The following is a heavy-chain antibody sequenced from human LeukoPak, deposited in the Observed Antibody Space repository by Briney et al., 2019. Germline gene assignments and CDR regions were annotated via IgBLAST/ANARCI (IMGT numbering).Heavy chain of an antibody. CDR3: TTGVSWANGWYRSYYYYGMDV. D-gene: IGHD2-15*01. CDR1: GFTFSNAW. V-gene: IGHV3-15*01. CDR2: IKSKTDGGTT. J-gene: IGHJ6*02. Sequence: GGSLRLSCAASGFTFSNAWMSWVRQAPGKGLEWVGRIKSKTDGGTTDYAAPVKGRFTISRDDSKNTLYLQMNSLKTEDTAVYYCTTGVSWANGWYRSYYYYGMDVWGQGTTVTVSS.